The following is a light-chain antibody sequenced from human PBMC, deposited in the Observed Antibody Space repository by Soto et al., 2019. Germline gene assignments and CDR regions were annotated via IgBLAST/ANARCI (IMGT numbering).Light chain of an antibody. CDR1: YIISDY. CDR2: AAS. CDR3: QQTYSTPIT. V-gene: IGKV1-39*01. J-gene: IGKJ5*01. Sequence: DIQMTQSPSSLSSSLLYIFTITFRASYIISDYLNWYQQKPGIAPKLLIYAASSLQSGVPSRFSGSGSGTDFTLTISSLQPEDFATYYCQQTYSTPITFGQGTRLEIK.